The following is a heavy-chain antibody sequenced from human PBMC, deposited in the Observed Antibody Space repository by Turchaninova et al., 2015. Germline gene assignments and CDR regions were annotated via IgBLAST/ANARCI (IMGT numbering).Heavy chain of an antibody. Sequence: EVQLVESGGGLIQPGGFLGRSCAASGLTFSTNNMTWIRQAPGKGLEWVSIIYDGGSTYYADSVKGRFTISRDNSKNTLYLQMNSLRAEDTAVYYCAKSSSRWAFDYWGQGTLVTVSS. V-gene: IGHV3-53*01. D-gene: IGHD6-13*01. J-gene: IGHJ4*02. CDR1: GLTFSTNN. CDR2: IYDGGST. CDR3: AKSSSRWAFDY.